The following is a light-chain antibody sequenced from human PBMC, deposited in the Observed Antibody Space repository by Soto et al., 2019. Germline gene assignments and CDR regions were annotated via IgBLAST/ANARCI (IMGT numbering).Light chain of an antibody. J-gene: IGLJ2*01. CDR1: SSNIGAGYD. CDR3: QSYDTSLSGVI. CDR2: ADN. V-gene: IGLV1-40*01. Sequence: QSVLTQTPSVSGAPGQRITMSCTGSSSNIGAGYDVHWYQQLPGAAPRLLIYADNNRPSGVPDRFSASNSVTSASLAITGLQGEYEAVYYCQSYDTSLSGVIFGAGTKVTVL.